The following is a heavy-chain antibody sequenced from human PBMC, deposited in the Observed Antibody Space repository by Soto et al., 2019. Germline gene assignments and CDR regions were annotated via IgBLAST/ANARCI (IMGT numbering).Heavy chain of an antibody. Sequence: LSLIYSVCGGSIIGHYGAFIRQSPGKGLEWIGYIFYSGSTNYNPSLKSRVTISVDTSKNQFSLKMSSVTAADTAVYYCARVGSSGWSPDYWGRGTLVTVSS. CDR1: GGSIIGHY. CDR3: ARVGSSGWSPDY. CDR2: IFYSGST. J-gene: IGHJ4*02. V-gene: IGHV4-59*11. D-gene: IGHD6-13*01.